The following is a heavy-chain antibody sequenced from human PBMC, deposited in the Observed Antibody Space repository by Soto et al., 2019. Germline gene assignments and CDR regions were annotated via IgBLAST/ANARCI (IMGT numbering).Heavy chain of an antibody. CDR2: ISWDGGST. D-gene: IGHD6-13*01. V-gene: IGHV3-43*01. Sequence: PGGSLRLSCAASGFTFDDYTMHWVHQAPGKGLEWVSLISWDGGSTYYADSVKGRFTISRDNSKNSLYLQMNSLRTEDTALYYCATQRSSWTDYYYGMDVWGQGTTVTVSS. CDR1: GFTFDDYT. J-gene: IGHJ6*02. CDR3: ATQRSSWTDYYYGMDV.